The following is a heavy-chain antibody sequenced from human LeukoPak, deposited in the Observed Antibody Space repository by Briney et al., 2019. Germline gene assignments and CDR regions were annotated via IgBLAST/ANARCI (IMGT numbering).Heavy chain of an antibody. CDR2: INPNSGGT. CDR1: GYTFGDYY. J-gene: IGHJ4*02. Sequence: ASVKVSCKASGYTFGDYYMHWVRQAPGQGLEWMGWINPNSGGTNYAQKFRGRVTMTSDTSITTAYMELSTVTSDDTAVYFCAREPRRHFDYWGQGTLVTVSS. CDR3: AREPRRHFDY. V-gene: IGHV1-2*02.